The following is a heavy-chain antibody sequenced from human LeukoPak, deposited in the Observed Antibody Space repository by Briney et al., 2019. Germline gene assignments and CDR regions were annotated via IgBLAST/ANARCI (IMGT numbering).Heavy chain of an antibody. CDR3: ASGGPASGSYYRYFDY. J-gene: IGHJ4*02. Sequence: GGSLRLSCAASGFTFSDDYMSWIRQAPGKGLEWVSYISSSGSTIYYADSVKGRFTISRDNAKNSLYLQMNSLRAEDTAVYYCASGGPASGSYYRYFDYWGQGTLVTVSS. CDR2: ISSSGSTI. V-gene: IGHV3-11*01. D-gene: IGHD1-26*01. CDR1: GFTFSDDY.